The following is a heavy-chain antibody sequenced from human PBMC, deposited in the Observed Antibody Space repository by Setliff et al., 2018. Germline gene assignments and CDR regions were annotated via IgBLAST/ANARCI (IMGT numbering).Heavy chain of an antibody. CDR1: GGSISSFY. V-gene: IGHV4-34*01. J-gene: IGHJ6*03. CDR3: ARVPKIWVKGNYYSYYMDV. Sequence: ASETLSLTCTVSGGSISSFYWSWIRQPPGRGLEWIGEINHSGSTNYNPSRKSRVIISVDTSLNQVSLELSAVTAADTAVYYCARVPKIWVKGNYYSYYMDVWGQGTTVTVSS. CDR2: INHSGST. D-gene: IGHD3-10*01.